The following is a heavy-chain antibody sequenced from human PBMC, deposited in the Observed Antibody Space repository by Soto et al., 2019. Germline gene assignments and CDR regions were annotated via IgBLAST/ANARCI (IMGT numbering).Heavy chain of an antibody. D-gene: IGHD3-10*01. CDR3: ARDVLLWFGELLDPLDY. CDR1: GYTFTSYG. V-gene: IGHV1-18*01. Sequence: QVQLVQSGAEVKKPGASVKVSCKASGYTFTSYGISWVRQAPGQGREWMGWISAYNGNTNYAQKLQGRVTMTTDTSTSTAYMELRSLRSDDTAVYYCARDVLLWFGELLDPLDYWGQGTLVTVSS. CDR2: ISAYNGNT. J-gene: IGHJ4*02.